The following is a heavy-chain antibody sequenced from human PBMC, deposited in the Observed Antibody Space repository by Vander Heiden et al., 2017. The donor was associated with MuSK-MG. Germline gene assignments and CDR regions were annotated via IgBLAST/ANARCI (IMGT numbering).Heavy chain of an antibody. J-gene: IGHJ4*01. CDR2: ITAKGDNT. CDR1: GYTLTSHA. CDR3: AKAGGCLYVSGRDYLDY. V-gene: IGHV3-23*01. Sequence: EGQLMESGGDLLQPGGSLRLSCPVPGYTLTSHALNWVRQGPGKGLEWVAAITAKGDNTYYGTSVKGRFTVSRDNPKNTLYLEMNRLSAEDTALYFCAKAGGCLYVSGRDYLDYWGDGSLVTVA. D-gene: IGHD3-10*01.